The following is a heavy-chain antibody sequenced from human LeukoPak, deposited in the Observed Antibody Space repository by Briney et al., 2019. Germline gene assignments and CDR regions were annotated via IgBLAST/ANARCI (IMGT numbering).Heavy chain of an antibody. CDR2: ISRSGGTI. D-gene: IGHD1-26*01. CDR3: ARDEVGAALDY. V-gene: IGHV3-48*03. Sequence: GGSLRLSCAASGFTFSSYEMNWVRQAPGKGLEWVSYISRSGGTIYYADSVKGRFTISRDNAKKSLYLQMNSLRAEDTAVYYCARDEVGAALDYWGQGTLVTVSS. CDR1: GFTFSSYE. J-gene: IGHJ4*02.